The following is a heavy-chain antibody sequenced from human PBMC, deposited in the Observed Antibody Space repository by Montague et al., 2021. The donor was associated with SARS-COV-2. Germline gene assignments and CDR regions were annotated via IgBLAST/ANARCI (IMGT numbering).Heavy chain of an antibody. CDR3: ARLGLRYCDWLLLGEGYFDY. Sequence: SETLSLTCTVSGGSISSYYWSWIRQPPGKGLEWIGYIYHSGSTNYNPSLKSRVTISVDTSKNQFSLKLSSVTAADTAVYYCARLGLRYCDWLLLGEGYFDYWGQGTLVTVSS. CDR1: GGSISSYY. D-gene: IGHD3-9*01. V-gene: IGHV4-59*08. J-gene: IGHJ4*02. CDR2: IYHSGST.